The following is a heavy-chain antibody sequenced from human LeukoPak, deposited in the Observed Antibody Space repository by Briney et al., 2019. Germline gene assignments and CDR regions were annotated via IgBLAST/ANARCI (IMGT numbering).Heavy chain of an antibody. CDR3: AKEGRIVGATTPHFDY. Sequence: GGSLRLSCAASGFTFSSYGMHWVRQAPGKGLEWMAFIRYDGSNKYYADSVKGRFTISRDNSKNTLYLQMNSLRAEDTAVYYCAKEGRIVGATTPHFDYWGQGTLVTVSS. D-gene: IGHD1-26*01. CDR2: IRYDGSNK. J-gene: IGHJ4*02. CDR1: GFTFSSYG. V-gene: IGHV3-30*02.